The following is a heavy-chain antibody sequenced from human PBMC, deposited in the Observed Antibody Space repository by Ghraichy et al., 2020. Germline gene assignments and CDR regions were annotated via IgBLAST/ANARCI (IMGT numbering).Heavy chain of an antibody. Sequence: GGSLRLSCAASGFTFSSYSMNWVRQAPGKGLEWVSSISSSSSYIYYADSVKGRFTISRDNAKNSLYLQMNSLRAEDTAVYYCARGNWELLPNYYYYGMDVWGQGTTVTVSS. V-gene: IGHV3-21*01. CDR1: GFTFSSYS. CDR3: ARGNWELLPNYYYYGMDV. J-gene: IGHJ6*02. D-gene: IGHD1-26*01. CDR2: ISSSSSYI.